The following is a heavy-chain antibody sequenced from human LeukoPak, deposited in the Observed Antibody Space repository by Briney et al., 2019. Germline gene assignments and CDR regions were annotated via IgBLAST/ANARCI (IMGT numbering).Heavy chain of an antibody. CDR3: ARAGIAAAAPN. V-gene: IGHV3-21*01. J-gene: IGHJ4*02. CDR2: ISSSSSYI. D-gene: IGHD6-13*01. Sequence: GGSLRLSCAASGFTFSSYSMNWVRQAPGKGLEWVSSISSSSSYIYYADSVKGRFTISRDNAKNSLYLQMNSLRAEDTAVYYCARAGIAAAAPNWGQGTLVTVSS. CDR1: GFTFSSYS.